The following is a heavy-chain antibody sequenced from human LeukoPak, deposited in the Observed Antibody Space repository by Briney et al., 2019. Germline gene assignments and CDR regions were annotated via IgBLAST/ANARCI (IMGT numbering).Heavy chain of an antibody. Sequence: GASVKVSCKASGGTFSSYAISWVRQAPGQGLEWMGRIIPILGIANYAQKFQGRVTITADKSTSTAYMELSSLRSEDTAVYYCARISPLAAFDYWGQGTLVTVSP. V-gene: IGHV1-69*04. CDR2: IIPILGIA. CDR3: ARISPLAAFDY. J-gene: IGHJ4*02. CDR1: GGTFSSYA. D-gene: IGHD6-13*01.